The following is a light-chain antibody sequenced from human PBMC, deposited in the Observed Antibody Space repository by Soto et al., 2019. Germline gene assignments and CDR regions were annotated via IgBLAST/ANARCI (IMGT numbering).Light chain of an antibody. CDR3: QQTHTAPYS. Sequence: DIPLTQSPFSLSASIGDSVTITCRASEVISDYLNWYQQKPGKAPKLLIYGAYNLESGVPSRFSGSGSGTESTLTTSSLQPEDSATYFCQQTHTAPYSFGQGTKLDIK. CDR2: GAY. CDR1: EVISDY. V-gene: IGKV1-39*01. J-gene: IGKJ2*03.